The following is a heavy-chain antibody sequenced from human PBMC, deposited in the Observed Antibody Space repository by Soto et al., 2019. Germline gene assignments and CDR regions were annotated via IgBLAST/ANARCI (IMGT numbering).Heavy chain of an antibody. D-gene: IGHD3-3*01. CDR3: AKDVYYDFWSGSFDY. V-gene: IGHV3-23*01. CDR1: GFTFSSYA. J-gene: IGHJ4*02. CDR2: ISGSGGST. Sequence: GGSLRLSCAASGFTFSSYAMSWVRQAPGKGLEWVSAISGSGGSTYYADSVKGRFTISRDNSKNTLYLQMNSLRAEDTAVYYSAKDVYYDFWSGSFDYWGQGTLVTVSS.